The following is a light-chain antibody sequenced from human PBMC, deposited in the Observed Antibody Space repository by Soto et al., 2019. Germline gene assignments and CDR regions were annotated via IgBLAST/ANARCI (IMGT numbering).Light chain of an antibody. CDR2: KVS. J-gene: IGKJ5*01. V-gene: IGKV2-30*01. CDR1: HSFVTRDGSTY. CDR3: MQFTRWPWT. Sequence: DIMMAQPPLSLSVTLGQPAPISCRPSHSFVTRDGSTYLNWSQQRPGQSPSPXIYKVSSRDSGVPDRFSGSGSGTDFTLKIGRVEAEDVGVYYCMQFTRWPWTFGQGTRLEIK.